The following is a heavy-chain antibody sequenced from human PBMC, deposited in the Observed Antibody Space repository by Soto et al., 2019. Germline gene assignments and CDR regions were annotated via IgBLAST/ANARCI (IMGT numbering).Heavy chain of an antibody. CDR2: IYWNDDK. CDR1: GFSLSTSGVG. CDR3: AHRSFANDAFDV. D-gene: IGHD3-3*01. J-gene: IGHJ3*01. V-gene: IGHV2-5*01. Sequence: QITLKESGPTLVKPTQTRTLTCTFSGFSLSTSGVGVGWIRQPPGKALEWLALIYWNDDKDYSPSLKSRLTIAKDTSKNQVVLTMTIMDPVDTATYYCAHRSFANDAFDVWGQGTMVTVSS.